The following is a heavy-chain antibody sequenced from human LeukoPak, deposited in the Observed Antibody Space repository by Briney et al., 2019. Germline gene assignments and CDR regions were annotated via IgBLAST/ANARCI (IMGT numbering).Heavy chain of an antibody. CDR1: GVSISSSNSY. CDR2: IYYSGNT. Sequence: SETLSLTCTVSGVSISSSNSYWGWIRQPPGTGLEWIGSIYYSGNTYYNASLKSQVSISIDTSKTQFSLRLTSVTAADTAVYYCARGWGLRGGIMDVWGKGTTVTISS. J-gene: IGHJ6*04. V-gene: IGHV4-39*01. CDR3: ARGWGLRGGIMDV. D-gene: IGHD2-15*01.